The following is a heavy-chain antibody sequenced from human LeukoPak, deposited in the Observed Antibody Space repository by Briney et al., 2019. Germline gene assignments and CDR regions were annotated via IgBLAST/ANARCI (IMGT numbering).Heavy chain of an antibody. J-gene: IGHJ6*02. V-gene: IGHV3-21*04. CDR2: ISSSSSYI. Sequence: GGSLRLSCAASGFTFSSYSMNWVRQAPGKGLEWVSSISSSSSYIYYADSVKGRFTISRDNSKNSLYLQMNSLRTEDTALYYCAKDRTSRTLGDYYYYGMDVWGQGTTVTVSS. CDR3: AKDRTSRTLGDYYYYGMDV. CDR1: GFTFSSYS.